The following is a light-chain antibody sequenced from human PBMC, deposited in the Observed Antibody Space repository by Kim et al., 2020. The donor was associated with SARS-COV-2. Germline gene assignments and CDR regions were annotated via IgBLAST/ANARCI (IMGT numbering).Light chain of an antibody. CDR1: NIGSKS. V-gene: IGLV3-21*01. J-gene: IGLJ1*01. Sequence: SYELTQPPSVSVAPGKTARITCGGNNIGSKSVHWYQQKPGQAPVLVIYYDSDRPSGIPERFSGSNSGNTATLTISRVEAGDEADYYCQVWDLSSGVFGTGTQLTAL. CDR3: QVWDLSSGV. CDR2: YDS.